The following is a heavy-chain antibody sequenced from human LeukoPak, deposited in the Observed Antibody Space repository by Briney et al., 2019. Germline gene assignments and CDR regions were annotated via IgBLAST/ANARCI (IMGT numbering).Heavy chain of an antibody. J-gene: IGHJ4*02. CDR3: ARRQGGSYDY. V-gene: IGHV3-64*01. D-gene: IGHD1-26*01. CDR1: GFTFSSYA. Sequence: GGSLRLSCAASGFTFSSYAMRWVRQAPGKGLEYVSAISSNGGSTYYANSVKGRFTISRDNSKNTLYLQMGSLRAEDMAVYYCARRQGGSYDYWGQGTLVTVSS. CDR2: ISSNGGST.